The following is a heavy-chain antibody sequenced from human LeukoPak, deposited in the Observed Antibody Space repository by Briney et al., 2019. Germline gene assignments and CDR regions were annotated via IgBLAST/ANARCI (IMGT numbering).Heavy chain of an antibody. V-gene: IGHV4-34*01. D-gene: IGHD3-10*01. J-gene: IGHJ3*02. CDR1: GGSFSGYY. Sequence: PSETLSLTCAVYGGSFSGYYWSWIRQPPEKGLEWIGEINHSRGTNYNPSLKSRVTISLDTSKTQFSLRLSSVTAADTAVYSCARVSMVRGVQVAFDIWGQGTMVTVSS. CDR2: INHSRGT. CDR3: ARVSMVRGVQVAFDI.